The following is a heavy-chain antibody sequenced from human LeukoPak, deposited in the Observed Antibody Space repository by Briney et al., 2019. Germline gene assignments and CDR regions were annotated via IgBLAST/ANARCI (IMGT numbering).Heavy chain of an antibody. CDR1: GYSFTSYW. V-gene: IGHV5-51*01. CDR3: ATSPLSYYYDSSGPLADAFDI. Sequence: GESLKISCKGSGYSFTSYWIGWVRQMPGKGLEWMGIIYPGDSDTRYSPSFQGQVTISADKFISTAYLQWSSLKASDTAMYYCATSPLSYYYDSSGPLADAFDIWGQGTMVTVSS. CDR2: IYPGDSDT. J-gene: IGHJ3*02. D-gene: IGHD3-22*01.